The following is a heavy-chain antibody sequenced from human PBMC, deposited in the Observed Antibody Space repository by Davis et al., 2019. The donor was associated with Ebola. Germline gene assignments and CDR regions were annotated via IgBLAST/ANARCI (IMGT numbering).Heavy chain of an antibody. CDR3: ARSFFAPWASGSHSWGMDV. V-gene: IGHV1-3*01. CDR1: GYTFTSYA. CDR2: INAGNGNT. Sequence: ASVKVSCKASGYTFTSYAMHWVRQAPGQRLEWMGWINAGNGNTKYSQKFQGRVTITRDTSASTAYMELSSLRPEDTAVYYCARSFFAPWASGSHSWGMDVWGQGTTVTVSS. D-gene: IGHD3-22*01. J-gene: IGHJ6*02.